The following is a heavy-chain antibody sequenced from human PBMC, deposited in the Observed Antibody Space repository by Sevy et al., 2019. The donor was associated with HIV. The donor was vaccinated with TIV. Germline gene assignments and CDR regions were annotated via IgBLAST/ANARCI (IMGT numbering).Heavy chain of an antibody. CDR1: GFTFSNAW. CDR2: IKSKIDGGTT. CDR3: ATAPGYYDSSPFDY. D-gene: IGHD3-22*01. Sequence: GGSLRLSCAVSGFTFSNAWMNWVRKAQGPGLQWVGLIKSKIDGGTTDYAAPVKGRFTISRDDSKNTVYLQMNSLKTEDTAVYYCATAPGYYDSSPFDYWGPGTLVTVSS. J-gene: IGHJ4*02. V-gene: IGHV3-15*01.